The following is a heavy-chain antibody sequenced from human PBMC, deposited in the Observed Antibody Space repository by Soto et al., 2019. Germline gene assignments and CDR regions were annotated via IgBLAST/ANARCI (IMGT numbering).Heavy chain of an antibody. CDR1: GGSISSYY. CDR2: IYYSGST. V-gene: IGHV4-59*01. D-gene: IGHD2-2*01. CDR3: ARDLGYCSSTSCYLGYYYGMDV. J-gene: IGHJ6*02. Sequence: PSETLSLTCTVSGGSISSYYWSRIRQPPGKGLEWIGYIYYSGSTNYNPSLKSRVTISVDTSKNQFSLKLSSVTAADTAVYYCARDLGYCSSTSCYLGYYYGMDVWGQGTTVTVSS.